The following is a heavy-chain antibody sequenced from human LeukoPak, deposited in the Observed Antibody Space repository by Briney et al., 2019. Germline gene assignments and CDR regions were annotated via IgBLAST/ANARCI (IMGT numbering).Heavy chain of an antibody. CDR3: ARDQGLTVSPYYYYYGMDV. CDR2: MDTSGST. V-gene: IGHV4-4*07. D-gene: IGHD4-17*01. Sequence: PSETLSLTCSVSGGSISGYYWSWIRQPAGKGLEWIGRMDTSGSTDYNPSLKSRFTMSVDTSRNQLSLKLYSVNAAGTAVYYCARDQGLTVSPYYYYYGMDVWGQGTTLTVSS. J-gene: IGHJ6*02. CDR1: GGSISGYY.